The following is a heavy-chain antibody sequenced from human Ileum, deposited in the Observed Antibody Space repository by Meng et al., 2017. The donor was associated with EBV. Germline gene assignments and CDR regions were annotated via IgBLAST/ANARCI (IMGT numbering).Heavy chain of an antibody. Sequence: VQSQVSGPGLVESSVTLSLPCAVSGYSISRTNWLGWIRQPPGKGLEWIGYIYYSGSTSYNPSLKSRVTMSVDTSKNQFSLNLNSVTAVDTAVYYCARNVPGTSAYYDWGQGTLVTVSS. D-gene: IGHD3-22*01. J-gene: IGHJ4*02. V-gene: IGHV4-28*01. CDR2: IYYSGST. CDR3: ARNVPGTSAYYD. CDR1: GYSISRTNW.